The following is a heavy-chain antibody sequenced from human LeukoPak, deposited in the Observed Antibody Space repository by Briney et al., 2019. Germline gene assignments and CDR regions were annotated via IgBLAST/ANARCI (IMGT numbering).Heavy chain of an antibody. Sequence: AESLSLTCTLSAASISSYYWRWIRQPAGEGLEWSGYIYYSGITNYITSIKCRVNISVDTSKTQFSLKLTSVTAAATAMNYYACGVQGLLAFDIWGQGTMGTVSS. J-gene: IGHJ3*02. CDR1: AASISSYY. CDR3: ACGVQGLLAFDI. V-gene: IGHV4-59*01. CDR2: IYYSGIT. D-gene: IGHD2-21*01.